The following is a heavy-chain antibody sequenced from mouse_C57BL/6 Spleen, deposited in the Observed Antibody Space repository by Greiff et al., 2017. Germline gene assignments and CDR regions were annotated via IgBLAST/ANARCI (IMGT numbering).Heavy chain of an antibody. D-gene: IGHD1-1*01. Sequence: EVQLQESGPELVKPGASVKISCKASGYSFTDYNMNWVKQSIGKSLEWIGVINPNYGTTSYNQKFKGKATLTVDQSSSTAYMQLNSLTSEDSAVYDCARGYGSSYVGFAYWGQGTLVTVSA. J-gene: IGHJ3*01. V-gene: IGHV1-39*01. CDR1: GYSFTDYN. CDR2: INPNYGTT. CDR3: ARGYGSSYVGFAY.